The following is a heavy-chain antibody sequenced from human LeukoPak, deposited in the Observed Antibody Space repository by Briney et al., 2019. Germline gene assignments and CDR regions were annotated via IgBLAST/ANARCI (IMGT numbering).Heavy chain of an antibody. CDR1: GYTFSGYY. V-gene: IGHV1-2*02. CDR3: AKNYYDYVWGGEPYYYYYMDV. CDR2: INPNSGGT. Sequence: ASVKVSCKASGYTFSGYYMHWVRQAPGQGLEWMGWINPNSGGTNYAQKFQGRATMTRDTSIRTAYMELSRLRSDDTAVYYCAKNYYDYVWGGEPYYYYYMDVWGKGTTVTVSS. J-gene: IGHJ6*03. D-gene: IGHD3-16*01.